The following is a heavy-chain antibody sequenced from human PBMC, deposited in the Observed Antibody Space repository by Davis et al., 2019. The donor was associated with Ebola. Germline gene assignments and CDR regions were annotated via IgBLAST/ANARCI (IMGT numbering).Heavy chain of an antibody. D-gene: IGHD3-10*01. CDR1: GFTFSDYY. Sequence: GESLKISCVASGFTFSDYYMTWIRQAPGKGLEWVSYITSSGTITYYADSVKGRFSISRDNAKNSLYLQMNSLGVEDTAVYYCARGGIRGYYYYMDVWGKGTTVTVSS. CDR3: ARGGIRGYYYYMDV. CDR2: ITSSGTIT. J-gene: IGHJ6*03. V-gene: IGHV3-11*04.